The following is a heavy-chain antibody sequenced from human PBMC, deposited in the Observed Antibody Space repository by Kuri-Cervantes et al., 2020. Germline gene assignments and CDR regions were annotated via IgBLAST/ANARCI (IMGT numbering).Heavy chain of an antibody. V-gene: IGHV4-61*02. CDR1: GGSISSSSYY. D-gene: IGHD5-24*01. J-gene: IGHJ6*02. Sequence: SETLSLTCTVSGGSISSSSYYWSWIRQPAGKGLEWIGRIYTSGSTNYNPSLKSRVTMSVDTSKNQFSLKLSSVTAADTAVYYCARMAAEYYYYGMDVWGQGTTVTVSS. CDR2: IYTSGST. CDR3: ARMAAEYYYYGMDV.